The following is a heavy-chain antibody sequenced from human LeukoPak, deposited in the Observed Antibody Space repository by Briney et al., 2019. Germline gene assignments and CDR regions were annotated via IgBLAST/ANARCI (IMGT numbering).Heavy chain of an antibody. CDR1: GGSISSGDYY. J-gene: IGHJ5*02. D-gene: IGHD1-26*01. CDR2: IYYSGST. V-gene: IGHV4-30-4*01. CDR3: ARGGATHNWFDP. Sequence: PSQPLSLTCTVSGGSISSGDYYWSWIRQPPGKGLEWIGYIYYSGSTYYNPYLKNRVTISLDTSKNQFSLKLSSVTAADTAVYYCARGGATHNWFDPWGQGTLVTVSS.